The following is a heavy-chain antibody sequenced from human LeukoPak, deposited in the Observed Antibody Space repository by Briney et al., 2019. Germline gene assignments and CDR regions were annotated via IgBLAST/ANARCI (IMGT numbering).Heavy chain of an antibody. CDR1: GFTFRHYD. J-gene: IGHJ6*03. CDR2: IRFDGSNT. V-gene: IGHV3-30*02. Sequence: PGGSLRLSCAASGFTFRHYDMHWVRQAPGKGLEWVAFIRFDGSNTHYGASVKGRFTISRDNSKNTLYLQMNSLTAEDTAVYYCAKVGGIVLAVYYYMDVWGKGTTVSVS. D-gene: IGHD6-19*01. CDR3: AKVGGIVLAVYYYMDV.